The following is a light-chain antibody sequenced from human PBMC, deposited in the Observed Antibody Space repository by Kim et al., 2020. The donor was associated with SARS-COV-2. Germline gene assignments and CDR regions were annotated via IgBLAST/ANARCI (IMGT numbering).Light chain of an antibody. Sequence: SYELTQPPSVSVAPGETASITCGGDNIGTYSVHWYQQKPGQAPVVVIQYDNDRPSGIPERFSGSNSGNTATLTISRVEAGDESDFCCQVWDAISHCVFGGGTKLTVL. J-gene: IGLJ3*02. CDR3: QVWDAISHCV. V-gene: IGLV3-21*04. CDR1: NIGTYS. CDR2: YDN.